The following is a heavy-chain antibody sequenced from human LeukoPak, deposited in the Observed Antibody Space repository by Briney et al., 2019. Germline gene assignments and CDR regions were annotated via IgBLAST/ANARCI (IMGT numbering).Heavy chain of an antibody. J-gene: IGHJ5*02. D-gene: IGHD3-22*01. V-gene: IGHV4-34*01. Sequence: SETLSLTCAVYGGSFSGYYWSWIRQPPGKGLEWIGEINHSGSTNYNPSLKSRVTISVDTSKNQFSLKLSSLTAADTAVYYCARPEYYYDSSWFDPWGQGTLVTVSS. CDR1: GGSFSGYY. CDR3: ARPEYYYDSSWFDP. CDR2: INHSGST.